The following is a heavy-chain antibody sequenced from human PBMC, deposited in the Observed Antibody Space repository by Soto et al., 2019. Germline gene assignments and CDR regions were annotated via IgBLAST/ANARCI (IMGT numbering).Heavy chain of an antibody. CDR2: IYYRGNT. D-gene: IGHD3-16*01. J-gene: IGHJ4*02. Sequence: QVQLQESGPGLVKTSETLSLICTVSGGSISHFYWSWIRQPPGKGLEWIGSIYYRGNTNYNPSLESPVTMSVATSKNQFSLNLSSVTAADTAVYYCARELGVGYFDYWGQGILVTVSS. CDR3: ARELGVGYFDY. V-gene: IGHV4-59*01. CDR1: GGSISHFY.